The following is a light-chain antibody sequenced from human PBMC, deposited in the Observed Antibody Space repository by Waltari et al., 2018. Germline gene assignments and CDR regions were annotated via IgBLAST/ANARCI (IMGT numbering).Light chain of an antibody. CDR2: GAS. Sequence: EIVLTQSPGTLSLSPGERATLSCRASQSVSSSFLAWYQQKPGQAPRLLIYGASSRATGIPDRFSGSASGTDFTLTISRLESEDFAVFYCQHYGTFGQGTMVEIK. CDR1: QSVSSSF. J-gene: IGKJ1*01. V-gene: IGKV3-20*01. CDR3: QHYGT.